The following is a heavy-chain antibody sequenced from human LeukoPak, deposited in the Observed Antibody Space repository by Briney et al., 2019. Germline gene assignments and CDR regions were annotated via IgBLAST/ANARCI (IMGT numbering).Heavy chain of an antibody. V-gene: IGHV3-48*03. J-gene: IGHJ4*02. Sequence: PGGSLRLSCAASGFTFSSYEMTWVRQAPGKGLEWTSYISSYGSTISYADSVKGRFTISRDNAKNSVFLQMNSLRAEDTAVYYCARNSVPAYWGQGTLVTVSS. CDR3: ARNSVPAY. CDR1: GFTFSSYE. CDR2: ISSYGSTI.